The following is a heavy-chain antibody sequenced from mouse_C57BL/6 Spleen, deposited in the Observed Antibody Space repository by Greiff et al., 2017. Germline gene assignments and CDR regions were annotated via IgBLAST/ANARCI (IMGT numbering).Heavy chain of an antibody. V-gene: IGHV1-81*01. Sequence: QVQLQQSGAELARPGASVKLSCKASGYTFTSYGISWVKQRTGQGLEWIGEIYPRSGNTYSNEKFKGKATLTADTSSSTAYMGLSSETTEDSAVNFCGRRGEPAWCADWGKGTLVTVSA. CDR2: IYPRSGNT. CDR3: GRRGEPAWCAD. CDR1: GYTFTSYG. J-gene: IGHJ3*01.